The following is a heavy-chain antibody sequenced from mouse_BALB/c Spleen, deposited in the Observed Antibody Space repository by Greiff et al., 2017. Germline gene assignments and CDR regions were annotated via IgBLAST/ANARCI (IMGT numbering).Heavy chain of an antibody. CDR3: ARGGDYESYYAMDY. J-gene: IGHJ4*01. CDR2: ISSGGSYT. Sequence: EVNLVESGGGLVKPGGSLKLSCAASGFTFSSYAMSWVRQSPEKRLEWVAEISSGGSYTYYPDTVTGRFTISRDNAKNTLYLEMSSLRSEDTAMYYCARGGDYESYYAMDYWGQGTSVTVSS. V-gene: IGHV5-9-4*01. CDR1: GFTFSSYA. D-gene: IGHD2-4*01.